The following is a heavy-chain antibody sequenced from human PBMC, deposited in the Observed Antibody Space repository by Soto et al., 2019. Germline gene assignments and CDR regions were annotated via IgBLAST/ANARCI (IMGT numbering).Heavy chain of an antibody. J-gene: IGHJ4*02. CDR2: ISGNGGTT. CDR3: GREPPCCGSECRPLSDY. V-gene: IGHV3-23*01. D-gene: IGHD2-21*01. Sequence: EVQLLESGGGLVQPGGSLRLSCVASGFTFSSYSMSWVRQAPGKGLEWVSVISGNGGTTYYGVSVKGRFTISRDNSRNTLFLQMNSLRGEDTAVYFCGREPPCCGSECRPLSDYWGQGTLVTVFS. CDR1: GFTFSSYS.